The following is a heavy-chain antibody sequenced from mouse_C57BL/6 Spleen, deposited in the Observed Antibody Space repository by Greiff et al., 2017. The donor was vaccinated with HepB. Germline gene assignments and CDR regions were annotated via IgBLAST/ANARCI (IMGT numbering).Heavy chain of an antibody. V-gene: IGHV1-50*01. CDR3: ARNSHYAMDY. CDR1: GYTFTSYW. CDR2: IDPSDSYT. J-gene: IGHJ4*01. Sequence: VQLQQPGAELVKPGASVKLSCKASGYTFTSYWMQWVKQRPGQGLEWIGEIDPSDSYTNYNQKFKGKATLTVDTSSSTAYRQLSSLTSEDSAVYYCARNSHYAMDYWGQGTSVTVSA.